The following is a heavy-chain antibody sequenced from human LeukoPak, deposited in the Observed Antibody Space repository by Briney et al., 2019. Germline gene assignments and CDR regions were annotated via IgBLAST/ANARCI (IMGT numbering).Heavy chain of an antibody. Sequence: GGSLRLSCAASGFTFSSYSMNWVRQAPGKGLEWVSSISSSSSYIYYADSVKGRFTISRDNAKNSLYLQMNSLRAEDTAVYCCARERGDYGYYYYGMDVWGQGTTVTVSS. CDR3: ARERGDYGYYYYGMDV. CDR1: GFTFSSYS. J-gene: IGHJ6*02. CDR2: ISSSSSYI. V-gene: IGHV3-21*01. D-gene: IGHD4-17*01.